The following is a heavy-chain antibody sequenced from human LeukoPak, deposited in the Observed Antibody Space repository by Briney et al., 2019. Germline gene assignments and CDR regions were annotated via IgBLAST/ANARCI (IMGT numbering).Heavy chain of an antibody. CDR1: GYTFTGYY. V-gene: IGHV1-2*02. D-gene: IGHD6-13*01. CDR2: INPNSGGT. J-gene: IGHJ4*02. CDR3: ARMGVYNSSWLDY. Sequence: ASVKVSCKASGYTFTGYYMHWVRQAPGQGLEWMGWINPNSGGTNYAQKFQGRVTMTRDTSISTAYMELSRLRSDDTAVYYCARMGVYNSSWLDYWGQGTLVTVSS.